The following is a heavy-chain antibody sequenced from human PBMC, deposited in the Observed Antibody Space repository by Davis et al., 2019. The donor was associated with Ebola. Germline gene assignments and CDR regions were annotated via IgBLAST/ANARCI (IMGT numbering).Heavy chain of an antibody. D-gene: IGHD6-19*01. CDR1: GGTFSSYA. CDR2: IIPILGPG. V-gene: IGHV1-69*06. J-gene: IGHJ4*02. Sequence: AASVKVSCKASGGTFSSYAISWVRQAPGQGLEWMGGIIPILGPGNYGQKLQGRVTITADKSTSTAYMELSSLRYEDTAVYYCAREGGYSSGWPYFDNWGQGTLVTVSS. CDR3: AREGGYSSGWPYFDN.